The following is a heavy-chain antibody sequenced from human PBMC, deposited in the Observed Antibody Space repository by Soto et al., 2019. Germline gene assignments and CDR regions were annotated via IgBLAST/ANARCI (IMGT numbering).Heavy chain of an antibody. CDR3: AKDVFHRVAAGTNGFDP. J-gene: IGHJ5*02. Sequence: GGSLRLSCAASGFTFSSYAMSWVRQAPGKGLEWVSAISGSGGSTCYADSVKGRFTISRDNSKNTLYLQMNSLRAEDTAVYYCAKDVFHRVAAGTNGFDPRGQGPLVTVSS. D-gene: IGHD6-13*01. V-gene: IGHV3-23*01. CDR1: GFTFSSYA. CDR2: ISGSGGST.